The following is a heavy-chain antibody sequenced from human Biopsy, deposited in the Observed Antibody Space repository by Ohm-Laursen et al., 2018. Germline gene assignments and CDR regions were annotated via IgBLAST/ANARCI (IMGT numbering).Heavy chain of an antibody. CDR3: ARDRGYYSDRTVPGYFDL. CDR2: VYYTGST. J-gene: IGHJ2*01. V-gene: IGHV4-59*01. Sequence: TLSLTCAVSGDSISSYYWSWIRQPPGKGLQWIGYVYYTGSTDYNPSLQSRVTISADTSKNHFSLWLRSVPPADTAIYYCARDRGYYSDRTVPGYFDLWGHGTLVTVSS. D-gene: IGHD3-22*01. CDR1: GDSISSYY.